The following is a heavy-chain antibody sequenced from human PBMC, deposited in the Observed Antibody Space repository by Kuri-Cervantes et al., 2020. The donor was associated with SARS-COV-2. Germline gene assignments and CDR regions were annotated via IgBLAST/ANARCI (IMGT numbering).Heavy chain of an antibody. CDR1: GGSFSGYY. D-gene: IGHD2-2*01. CDR3: ARAPRYIVVVPAGGNWFDP. J-gene: IGHJ5*02. CDR2: INHSGST. V-gene: IGHV4-34*01. Sequence: SETLSFTCAVYGGSFSGYYWSWIRQPPGKGLEWIGEINHSGSTNYNPSLKSRVTISVDTSKNQFSLKLSSVTAADTAVYYCARAPRYIVVVPAGGNWFDPWGQGTLVTVSS.